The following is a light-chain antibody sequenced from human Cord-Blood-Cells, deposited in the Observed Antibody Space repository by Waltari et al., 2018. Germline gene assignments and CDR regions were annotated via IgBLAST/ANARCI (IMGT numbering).Light chain of an antibody. J-gene: IGLJ3*02. CDR2: DVS. V-gene: IGLV2-14*01. CDR1: SSDVGGYNY. CDR3: SSYTSSSTWV. Sequence: QSTLTQPASVSGSPGQSITISCTGTSSDVGGYNYVSWYQQHPGKAPKHLIYDVSKRPSGVSNPFSGSKSGHTASLTISGLQAEDEADYYCSSYTSSSTWVFGGGTKLTVL.